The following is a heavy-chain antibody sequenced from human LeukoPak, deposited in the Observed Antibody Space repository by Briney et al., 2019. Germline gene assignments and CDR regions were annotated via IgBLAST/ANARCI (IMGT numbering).Heavy chain of an antibody. V-gene: IGHV1-24*01. CDR3: ATDTPGSYGSYDY. CDR1: GYTLTELS. CDR2: FDPEDGET. J-gene: IGHJ4*02. Sequence: ASVTVSCKVSGYTLTELSMHWVRQAPGKGLEGMGGFDPEDGETIYAQKFQGRVTMTEDTSTDTAYMELSSLRSEDTAVYYCATDTPGSYGSYDYWGQGTLVTVSS. D-gene: IGHD1-26*01.